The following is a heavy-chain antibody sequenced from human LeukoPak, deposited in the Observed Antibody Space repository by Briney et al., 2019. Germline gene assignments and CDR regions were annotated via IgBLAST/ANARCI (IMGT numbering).Heavy chain of an antibody. J-gene: IGHJ4*02. CDR2: ISSSSSYI. CDR1: GFTFSSYS. V-gene: IGHV3-21*01. CDR3: ARQQNIAAAGTVD. Sequence: GGSLRLSCAASGFTFSSYSMNWVRQAPGKGLEWVSSISSSSSYIYYADSVKGRFTISRDNAKNSLYLQMNGLRAEDTAVYYCARQQNIAAAGTVDWGQGTLVTVSS. D-gene: IGHD6-13*01.